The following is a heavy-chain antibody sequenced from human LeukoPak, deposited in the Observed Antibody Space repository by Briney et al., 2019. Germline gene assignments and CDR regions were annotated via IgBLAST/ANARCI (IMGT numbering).Heavy chain of an antibody. CDR2: ISGSGGST. D-gene: IGHD3-9*01. J-gene: IGHJ3*02. CDR3: AKAMDDILTGYSLYAFDI. Sequence: PGGSLRLSCAASGFTFSSYAMSWVRQAPGKGLEWVSAISGSGGSTYYADSVKGRFTISRDNSKNTLYLQMNSLRAEDTAVYYCAKAMDDILTGYSLYAFDIWGQGTMVTVSS. CDR1: GFTFSSYA. V-gene: IGHV3-23*01.